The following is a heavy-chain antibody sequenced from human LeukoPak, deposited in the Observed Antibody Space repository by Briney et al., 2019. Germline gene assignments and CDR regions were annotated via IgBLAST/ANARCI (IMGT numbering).Heavy chain of an antibody. J-gene: IGHJ3*02. CDR3: ARGRTYYYDSSGYFDAFDI. CDR2: LNPNSGGT. D-gene: IGHD3-22*01. CDR1: GYTFTGYY. Sequence: ASVKVSCKASGYTFTGYYMHWVRQAPGQGLEWMGWLNPNSGGTNYAQKFQGRVTMTRDTSISTAYMELSRLRSDDTAVYYCARGRTYYYDSSGYFDAFDIWGQGTMVTVSS. V-gene: IGHV1-2*02.